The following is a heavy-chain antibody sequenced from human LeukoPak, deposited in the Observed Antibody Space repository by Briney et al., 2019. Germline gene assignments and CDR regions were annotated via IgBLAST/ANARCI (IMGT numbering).Heavy chain of an antibody. D-gene: IGHD1-1*01. Sequence: GESLKISCKASGYKFTSYWIAWVRQMPGHGLEWMGSLYPLDFDKTYSPSFQGQVTISADKSITTAYLQWNSLKASDTAMYYCARQGNWNDDLYYFDYWGQGTLVTVSS. CDR2: LYPLDFDK. CDR1: GYKFTSYW. CDR3: ARQGNWNDDLYYFDY. V-gene: IGHV5-51*01. J-gene: IGHJ4*02.